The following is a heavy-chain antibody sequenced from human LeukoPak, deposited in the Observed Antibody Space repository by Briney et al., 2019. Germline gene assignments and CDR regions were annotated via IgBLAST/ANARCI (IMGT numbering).Heavy chain of an antibody. CDR3: ASTYYYDSSMDV. V-gene: IGHV4-59*08. CDR2: IYYSGST. CDR1: GGSINNYY. J-gene: IGHJ6*03. Sequence: SETLSLTCTVSGGSINNYYWNWIRQPPGKGLEWIGYIYYSGSTNYNPSLKSRVTISVDTSKNQFSLKLSSVTAADTAVYYCASTYYYDSSMDVWGKGTTVTVSS. D-gene: IGHD3-22*01.